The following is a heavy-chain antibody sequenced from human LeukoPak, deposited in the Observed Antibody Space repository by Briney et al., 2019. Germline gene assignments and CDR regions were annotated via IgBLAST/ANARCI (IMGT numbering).Heavy chain of an antibody. Sequence: GGSLRLSCAASGFTFSSYAMSWVRQAPGKGLEWVSAISGSGGSTYYADSVKGRFTISRDNSKNTLYLQMNSLRAEDTAVYYCAKADSDWDIVVVPAAITYWGQGTLVTVSS. D-gene: IGHD2-2*01. CDR3: AKADSDWDIVVVPAAITY. CDR1: GFTFSSYA. J-gene: IGHJ4*02. V-gene: IGHV3-23*01. CDR2: ISGSGGST.